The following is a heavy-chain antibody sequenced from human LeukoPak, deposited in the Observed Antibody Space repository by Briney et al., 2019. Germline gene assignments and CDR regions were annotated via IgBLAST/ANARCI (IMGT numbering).Heavy chain of an antibody. V-gene: IGHV3-23*01. CDR3: AKRLTVVGTSPWTD. Sequence: GGSLRLSCAASGFTFNTFAMNWARQVPGKGLEWVSGIGASGSNTYYADSVKGRFTISRDNSKNALYLQMNSLRAEDTAVYYCAKRLTVVGTSPWTDWGQGTLVTVSS. CDR1: GFTFNTFA. CDR2: IGASGSNT. D-gene: IGHD6-19*01. J-gene: IGHJ4*02.